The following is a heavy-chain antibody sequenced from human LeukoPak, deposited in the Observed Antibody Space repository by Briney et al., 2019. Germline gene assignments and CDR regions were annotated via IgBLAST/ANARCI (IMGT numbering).Heavy chain of an antibody. CDR2: RNSDGSRR. CDR1: GFTFSSDW. D-gene: IGHD6-19*01. Sequence: GGSLRLSRAASGFTFSSDWMHRVRPAPGKGRVWVSHRNSDGSRRSYADSVKGRFIISRDNAKTTLYVQLISLRAEDAAVYYCASGIAVAGTRGMDVWCQGTTVTVSS. J-gene: IGHJ6*02. CDR3: ASGIAVAGTRGMDV. V-gene: IGHV3-74*01.